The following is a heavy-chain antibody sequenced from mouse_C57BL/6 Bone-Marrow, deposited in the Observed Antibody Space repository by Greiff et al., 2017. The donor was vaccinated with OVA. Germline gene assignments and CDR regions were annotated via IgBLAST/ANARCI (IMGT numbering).Heavy chain of an antibody. CDR2: IDPENGDT. V-gene: IGHV14-4*01. J-gene: IGHJ2*01. CDR3: TKGYDYGYYFDY. D-gene: IGHD2-4*01. Sequence: EVQLQQSGAELVRPGASVKLSCTASGFNIKDDYMHWVKQRPEQGLEWIGWIDPENGDTEYASKFQGKATITAEPSSNTAYLQLSSLTSEDTAVYYCTKGYDYGYYFDYWGQGTTLTVSS. CDR1: GFNIKDDY.